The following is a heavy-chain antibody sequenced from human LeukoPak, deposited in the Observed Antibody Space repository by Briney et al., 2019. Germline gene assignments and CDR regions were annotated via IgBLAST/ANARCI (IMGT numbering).Heavy chain of an antibody. CDR1: GGSFSGYY. V-gene: IGHV4-34*01. D-gene: IGHD3-22*01. CDR2: INHSGST. CDR3: ARQTPGYYYDSSGYYYSYLYFDY. J-gene: IGHJ4*02. Sequence: SETLSLTCAVYGGSFSGYYWSWIRQPPGKGLEWIGEINHSGSTNYNPSLKSRVTISVDTSKNQFSLKLSSVTAADTAVYYCARQTPGYYYDSSGYYYSYLYFDYWGQGTLVTVSS.